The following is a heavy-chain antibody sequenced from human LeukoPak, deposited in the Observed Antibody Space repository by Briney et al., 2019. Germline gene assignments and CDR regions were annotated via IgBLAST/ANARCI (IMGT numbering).Heavy chain of an antibody. CDR1: GGAFSGYY. V-gene: IGHV4-34*01. J-gene: IGHJ4*02. CDR2: INHSGCT. D-gene: IGHD4-17*01. CDR3: ARVLTTVTLFDY. Sequence: SETLSLTCAVYGGAFSGYYGSWVRQPPGQGLEWTGEINHSGCTNYNPSLKSRVTISVDTSKNQFSLKLSSVTAADTAVYYCARVLTTVTLFDYWGQGTLVTVPS.